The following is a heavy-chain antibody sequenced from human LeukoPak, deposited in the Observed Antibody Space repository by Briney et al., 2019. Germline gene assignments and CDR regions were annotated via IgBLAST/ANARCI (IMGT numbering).Heavy chain of an antibody. CDR1: GFTVSSNY. V-gene: IGHV3-66*01. D-gene: IGHD5-18*01. Sequence: GGSLRLSCAASGFTVSSNYMSGVRQAPAKELEEVSVIYSGGSTYYADSVKGRFTISRDNSKNTLYLQMNSLRAEDTAVYYCARELGYGGGFDYWGQGTLVTVSS. J-gene: IGHJ4*02. CDR3: ARELGYGGGFDY. CDR2: IYSGGST.